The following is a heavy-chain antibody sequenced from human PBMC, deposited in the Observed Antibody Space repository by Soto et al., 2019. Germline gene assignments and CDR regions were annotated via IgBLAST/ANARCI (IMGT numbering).Heavy chain of an antibody. D-gene: IGHD6-19*01. V-gene: IGHV4-4*02. CDR2: ISHSGST. Sequence: QVQLQGSGPGLVKPSGTLSLTCAVSGDSMSSSEWWSWVRQPPGKGLEWIGEISHSGSTNDNPSLKSRVTISLDKSQNQFSLTLSSVTAADTAVYYCARGLGSGWYFDYWGQGTLVTVSS. J-gene: IGHJ4*02. CDR3: ARGLGSGWYFDY. CDR1: GDSMSSSEW.